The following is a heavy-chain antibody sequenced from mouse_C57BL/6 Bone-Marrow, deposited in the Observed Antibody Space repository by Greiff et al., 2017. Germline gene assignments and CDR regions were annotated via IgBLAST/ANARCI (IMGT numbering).Heavy chain of an antibody. V-gene: IGHV1-82*01. CDR3: ARVGSSYYWYFDV. CDR2: IYPGDGDT. D-gene: IGHD1-1*01. CDR1: GYAFSSSW. J-gene: IGHJ1*03. Sequence: VQVVESGPELVKPGASVKISCKASGYAFSSSWMNWVKQRPGKGLEWIGRIYPGDGDTNYNGKFKGKATLTADKSSSTAYMQLSSLTSEDSAVYFCARVGSSYYWYFDVWGTGTTVTVSS.